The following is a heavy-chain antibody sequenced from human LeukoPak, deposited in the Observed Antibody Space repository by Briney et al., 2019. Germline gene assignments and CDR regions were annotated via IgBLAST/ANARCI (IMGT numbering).Heavy chain of an antibody. CDR1: GFTFSSYA. CDR3: ARARYSGGSSYYFDY. Sequence: GGSLRLSCAASGFTFSSYAMSWVRQAPGKGLEWVSAISGSGGSTYYADSVKGRFTISRDNSKNTLYLQMYSLRAEDTAVYYCARARYSGGSSYYFDYWVQGTLVTVSS. J-gene: IGHJ4*02. CDR2: ISGSGGST. V-gene: IGHV3-23*01. D-gene: IGHD2-15*01.